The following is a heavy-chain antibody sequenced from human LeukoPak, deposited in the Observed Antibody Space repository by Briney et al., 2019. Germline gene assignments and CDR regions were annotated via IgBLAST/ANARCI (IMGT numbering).Heavy chain of an antibody. CDR2: INHNSGDT. CDR1: GYTFTDYY. D-gene: IGHD5-12*01. CDR3: AKGVGSGYGDY. V-gene: IGHV1-2*02. J-gene: IGHJ4*02. Sequence: ASVKVSCKASGYTFTDYYMHWVRQGPGQGLEWMGWINHNSGDTNYAQKFQGRVTMTRGTSISTVYMELSSLRSDDTAMYYCAKGVGSGYGDYWGQGTLVTVSS.